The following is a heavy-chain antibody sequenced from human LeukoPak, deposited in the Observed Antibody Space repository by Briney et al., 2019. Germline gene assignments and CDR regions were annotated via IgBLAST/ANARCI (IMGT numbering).Heavy chain of an antibody. CDR3: ARDYVLRYFDWLGNGLDY. Sequence: GSLRLSCAASGFTFSSYAMHWVRQAPGKGLEWVAVISYDGSNKYYADSVKGRFTISRDNSKNTLYLQMNSLRAEDTAVYYCARDYVLRYFDWLGNGLDYWGQGTLVTVSS. D-gene: IGHD3-9*01. CDR2: ISYDGSNK. J-gene: IGHJ4*02. CDR1: GFTFSSYA. V-gene: IGHV3-30-3*01.